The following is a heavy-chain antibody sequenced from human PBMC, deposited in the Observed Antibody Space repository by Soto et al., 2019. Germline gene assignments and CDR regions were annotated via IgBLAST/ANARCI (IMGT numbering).Heavy chain of an antibody. CDR3: ATVARYDDFDV. V-gene: IGHV3-23*01. Sequence: QLLGSGGGLVQPGGSLRLSCEASGFTFNIYAMTWVRQAPGKGLEWVSNIGSTGTTTYYADSVKGRFAISRDNSKSTLYLQMNSLRAEDTPVYYCATVARYDDFDVWGQGTMVTVSS. D-gene: IGHD3-9*01. J-gene: IGHJ3*01. CDR2: IGSTGTTT. CDR1: GFTFNIYA.